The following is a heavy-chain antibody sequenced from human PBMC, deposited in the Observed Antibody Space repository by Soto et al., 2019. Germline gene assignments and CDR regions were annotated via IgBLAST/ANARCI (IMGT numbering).Heavy chain of an antibody. V-gene: IGHV3-30*18. J-gene: IGHJ3*02. CDR3: AKDLTSVAYDAFDI. D-gene: IGHD3-16*01. CDR1: GFIFSSYD. CDR2: ISYDGSNK. Sequence: QVQLVESGGGVVQPGRSLRLSCAASGFIFSSYDMHWVRQAPGKGLEWVAFISYDGSNKYYADSVKGRFNISRDNSKNTLYLQMNSLRAEDTAVYYCAKDLTSVAYDAFDIWGQGTMVTVSS.